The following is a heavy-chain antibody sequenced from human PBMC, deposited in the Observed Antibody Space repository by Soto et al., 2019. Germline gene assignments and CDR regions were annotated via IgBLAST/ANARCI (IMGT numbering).Heavy chain of an antibody. V-gene: IGHV4-39*07. CDR1: GGSISSSSYY. CDR2: IYYSGST. D-gene: IGHD2-21*01. Sequence: SETLSLTCTVSGGSISSSSYYWGWIRQPPGKGLEWIGSIYYSGSTYYNPSLKSRVTISVDTSKNQFSLKLSSVTAADTAVYYCARVVRLNSGLFFYFDYWGQGTLVTVSS. CDR3: ARVVRLNSGLFFYFDY. J-gene: IGHJ4*02.